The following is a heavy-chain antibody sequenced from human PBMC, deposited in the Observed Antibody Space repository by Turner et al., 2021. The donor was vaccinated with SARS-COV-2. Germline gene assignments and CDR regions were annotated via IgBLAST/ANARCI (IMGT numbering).Heavy chain of an antibody. CDR2: ISSRISYI. V-gene: IGHV3-21*01. Sequence: EVQLVESGGGLVKPRGSLRLSCAASGFTFSTYSMNWVRQAPGKGLEWVSSISSRISYIYYADSVKCRFTISRDNAKNSLYLQMNSLRAEDTAVYYCARDLVDFWSGYHRLGFDYWGQGTLVTVSS. J-gene: IGHJ4*02. CDR3: ARDLVDFWSGYHRLGFDY. D-gene: IGHD3-3*01. CDR1: GFTFSTYS.